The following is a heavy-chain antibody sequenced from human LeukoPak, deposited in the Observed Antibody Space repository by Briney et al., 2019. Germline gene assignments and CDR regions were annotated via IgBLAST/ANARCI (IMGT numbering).Heavy chain of an antibody. CDR2: IYYSGST. J-gene: IGHJ4*02. CDR3: ARSHSVWTSFDY. CDR1: GGTISSYY. Sequence: SETLSLTCTVSGGTISSYYWSWIRQPPGKGLEWIGYIYYSGSTNYNPSLKSRVTISVDTSKNQFSLKLSSVTAADTAVYYCARSHSVWTSFDYWGQGTVVSVSS. V-gene: IGHV4-59*01. D-gene: IGHD3/OR15-3a*01.